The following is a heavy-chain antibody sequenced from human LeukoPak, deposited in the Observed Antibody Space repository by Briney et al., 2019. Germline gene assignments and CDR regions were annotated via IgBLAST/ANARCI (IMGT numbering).Heavy chain of an antibody. J-gene: IGHJ4*02. CDR3: ARAGYGDSDFDY. V-gene: IGHV4-39*01. Sequence: SETLSLTCTVSSASITSSNYYWAWIRQPPGKGLEFIGTIYYDGSTYYNPSLKRRVTISIDTSNKQFSLKLNSVTAADTAVYYCARAGYGDSDFDYWGQGTLVTVSS. CDR1: SASITSSNYY. CDR2: IYYDGST. D-gene: IGHD4-17*01.